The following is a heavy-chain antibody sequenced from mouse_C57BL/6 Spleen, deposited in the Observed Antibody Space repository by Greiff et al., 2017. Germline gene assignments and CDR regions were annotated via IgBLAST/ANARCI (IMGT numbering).Heavy chain of an antibody. V-gene: IGHV3-6*01. CDR3: AGLTTVVATPFAY. CDR2: ISYDGSN. J-gene: IGHJ3*01. CDR1: GYSITSGYY. D-gene: IGHD1-1*01. Sequence: EVKLVESGPGLVKPSQSLSLTCSVTGYSITSGYYWNWIRQFPGNKLEWMGYISYDGSNNYNPSLKNRISITRDTSKNQFFLKLNSVTTEYTATYYCAGLTTVVATPFAYWGQGTLVTVSA.